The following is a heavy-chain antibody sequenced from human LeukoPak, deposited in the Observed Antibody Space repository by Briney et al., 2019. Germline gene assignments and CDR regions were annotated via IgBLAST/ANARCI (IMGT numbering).Heavy chain of an antibody. CDR3: VRGSSGTVVRGVAWAWFDP. V-gene: IGHV3-7*05. CDR2: IKQDGSEK. J-gene: IGHJ5*02. D-gene: IGHD3-10*01. CDR1: GFTFSKHW. Sequence: GGSLRLSCVASGFTFSKHWMTWVRKAPGKGLEWVANIKQDGSEKYFVDSVRGRFTISRDNAKDSLYLQMNSLRVEDTAVYYCVRGSSGTVVRGVAWAWFDPWGQGTLVTVSS.